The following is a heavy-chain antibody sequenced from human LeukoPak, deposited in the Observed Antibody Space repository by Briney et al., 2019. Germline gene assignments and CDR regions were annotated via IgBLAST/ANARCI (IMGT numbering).Heavy chain of an antibody. Sequence: SETLSLTCAVYGGSFSGYYWSRIRQPPGKGLESIGEINHSGSTNYNPSLKSRVTISVDTSKNQFSLKLSSVTAADTAVYYCAKGRRTTYYYYYYMDVWGKGTTVTVSS. CDR2: INHSGST. V-gene: IGHV4-34*01. CDR3: AKGRRTTYYYYYYMDV. J-gene: IGHJ6*03. D-gene: IGHD4-11*01. CDR1: GGSFSGYY.